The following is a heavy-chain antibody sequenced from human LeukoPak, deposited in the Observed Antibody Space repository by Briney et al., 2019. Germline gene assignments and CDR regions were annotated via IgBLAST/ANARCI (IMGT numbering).Heavy chain of an antibody. CDR3: ARQLSGYSSGWYSGPIGY. V-gene: IGHV4-39*01. J-gene: IGHJ4*02. CDR1: GGSISSSSYS. CDR2: IYYSGST. D-gene: IGHD6-19*01. Sequence: SETLSLTCTVSGGSISSSSYSWGWIRQPPGKGLEWIGSIYYSGSTYYNPSLKSRVTISVDTSKNQFSLKLSSVTAADTAVYYCARQLSGYSSGWYSGPIGYWGQGTLVTVSS.